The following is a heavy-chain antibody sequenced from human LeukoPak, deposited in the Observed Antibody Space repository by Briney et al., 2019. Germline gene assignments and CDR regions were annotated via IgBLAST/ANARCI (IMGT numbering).Heavy chain of an antibody. CDR3: ARGSYGDYALDY. CDR2: IYYSGST. Sequence: SETLSLTCTVSGGSISSSSYYWGWIRQPPGKGLEWIGSIYYSGSTYYNPSLKSRVTISVDTSKNQFSLKLSSVTAADTAVYYCARGSYGDYALDYWGQGTLVTVSS. J-gene: IGHJ4*02. D-gene: IGHD4-17*01. CDR1: GGSISSSSYY. V-gene: IGHV4-39*07.